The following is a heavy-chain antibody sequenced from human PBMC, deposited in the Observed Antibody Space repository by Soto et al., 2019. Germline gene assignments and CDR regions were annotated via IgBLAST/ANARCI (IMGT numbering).Heavy chain of an antibody. V-gene: IGHV1-18*01. Sequence: HVQLVQSGAEVKKPGASVKVSCKASGYTFTDFGIGWVRQAPGQGLEWVGWIGAFNGNTDYAQKFQGRVTMTADPPTSPAYMELRSLRSDDTALYSCVRRGDSFGYRGSYYFDHWGKGNLVTVSS. D-gene: IGHD3-22*01. CDR2: IGAFNGNT. J-gene: IGHJ4*02. CDR3: VRRGDSFGYRGSYYFDH. CDR1: GYTFTDFG.